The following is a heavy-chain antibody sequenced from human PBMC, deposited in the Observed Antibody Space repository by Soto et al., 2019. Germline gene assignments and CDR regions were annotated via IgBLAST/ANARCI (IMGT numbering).Heavy chain of an antibody. J-gene: IGHJ6*02. Sequence: TLCLTCAVSGGSISSSNWWSWVRQPPGKGLEWIGEIYHSGSTNYNPSLKSRVTISVDKSKNQFSLKLSSVTAADTAVYYCARDGGLMVYAISDYYYGMDVWGQGTTVTVSS. D-gene: IGHD2-8*01. CDR2: IYHSGST. CDR3: ARDGGLMVYAISDYYYGMDV. V-gene: IGHV4-4*02. CDR1: GGSISSSNW.